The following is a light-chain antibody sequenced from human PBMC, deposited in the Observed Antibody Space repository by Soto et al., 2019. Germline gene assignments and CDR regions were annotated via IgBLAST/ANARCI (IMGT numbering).Light chain of an antibody. Sequence: EIVRRQSPATLSVSPGERATLSCRASQSVSSNLAWYQQKPGQAPRLLIYGASTRATGSPDRFSASGSATEFTLTISSLKSEDFAVYYCQQYNDWPRTFGQGTKGDI. CDR3: QQYNDWPRT. CDR2: GAS. CDR1: QSVSSN. V-gene: IGKV3-15*01. J-gene: IGKJ1*01.